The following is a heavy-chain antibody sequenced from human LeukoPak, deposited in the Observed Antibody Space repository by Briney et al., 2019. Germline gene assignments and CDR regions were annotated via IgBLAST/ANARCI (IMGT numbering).Heavy chain of an antibody. D-gene: IGHD3-10*01. V-gene: IGHV1-18*01. Sequence: GASVKVSCTASGYSFSVYGISWVRQAPGQGLEWVGWICGNHGNTDYAQKLQGRVTMTTDTSTSTAYMELRSLRSNDTAVYYCARDYDHYGSGGNENRHWFDPWGQGTLVIVSS. CDR2: ICGNHGNT. CDR1: GYSFSVYG. J-gene: IGHJ5*02. CDR3: ARDYDHYGSGGNENRHWFDP.